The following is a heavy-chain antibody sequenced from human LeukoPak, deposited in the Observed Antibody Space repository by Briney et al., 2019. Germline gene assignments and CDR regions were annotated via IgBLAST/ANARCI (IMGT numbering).Heavy chain of an antibody. D-gene: IGHD2-15*01. CDR2: INHSGST. J-gene: IGHJ5*02. Sequence: SETLSLTCAVYGGSFSGYYWSWIRQPPGKGLEWIGEINHSGSTNYNPSLKSRVTISVDTSKNQFSLKLSSVTAADTAVYYCARDRGYRSGGVGYDWFDPWGQGILVTVSS. CDR3: ARDRGYRSGGVGYDWFDP. V-gene: IGHV4-34*01. CDR1: GGSFSGYY.